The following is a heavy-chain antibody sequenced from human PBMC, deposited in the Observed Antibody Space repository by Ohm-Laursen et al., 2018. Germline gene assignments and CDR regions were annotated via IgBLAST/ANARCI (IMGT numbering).Heavy chain of an antibody. CDR2: INPNSGGT. D-gene: IGHD6-19*01. J-gene: IGHJ4*02. CDR3: ARGIAVAGQADY. CDR1: GYTFTGYY. V-gene: IGHV1-2*02. Sequence: ASVKVSCKASGYTFTGYYMHWVGQAPGQGLEWMGWINPNSGGTNYAQKFQGRVTMSRDTSISTAYMELSRLRSDDTAVYYCARGIAVAGQADYWGQGTLVTVSS.